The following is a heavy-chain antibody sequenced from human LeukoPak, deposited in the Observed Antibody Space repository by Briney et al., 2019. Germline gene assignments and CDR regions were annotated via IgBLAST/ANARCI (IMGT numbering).Heavy chain of an antibody. CDR2: IYNSENT. CDR1: GGPISSYY. V-gene: IGHV4-4*07. J-gene: IGHJ4*02. Sequence: PSETLSLTCSVSGGPISSYYWTWIRQPAGKGLEWLGRIYNSENTNYNPSLKSRVTISVDTSKNQFSLKLSSVTAADTAVYYCARVGGRLGELSLDYWGQGTLVTVSS. CDR3: ARVGGRLGELSLDY. D-gene: IGHD3-16*02.